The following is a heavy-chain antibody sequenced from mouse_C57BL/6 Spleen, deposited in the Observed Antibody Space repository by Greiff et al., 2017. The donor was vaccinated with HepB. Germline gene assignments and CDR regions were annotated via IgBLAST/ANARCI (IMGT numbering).Heavy chain of an antibody. CDR2: INPYNGGT. CDR3: ARRDYGSSYAMDY. D-gene: IGHD1-1*01. V-gene: IGHV1-19*01. CDR1: GYTFTDYY. Sequence: EVQLQQSGPVLVKPGASVKMSCKASGYTFTDYYMNWVKQSHGKSLEWIGVINPYNGGTSYNQKFKGKATLTVDKSSSTAYMELNSLTYGDSAVYYCARRDYGSSYAMDYWGQGTSVTVSS. J-gene: IGHJ4*01.